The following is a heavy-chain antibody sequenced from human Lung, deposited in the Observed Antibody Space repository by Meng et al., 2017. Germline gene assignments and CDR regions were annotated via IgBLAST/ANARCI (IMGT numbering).Heavy chain of an antibody. CDR1: DYTFTGYG. CDR2: LGAHDGDT. D-gene: IGHD3-10*01. J-gene: IGHJ4*02. CDR3: ARGTPGRSYSDY. Sequence: QVQPVQSGPEVKKPGASVKVPCKASDYTFTGYGVSWVRQAPGQGLEWMAWLGAHDGDTSHAPKFQGRVTVSADRPTATAYMELRSLRSDETAVYYCARGTPGRSYSDYWGQGTLVTVSS. V-gene: IGHV1-18*01.